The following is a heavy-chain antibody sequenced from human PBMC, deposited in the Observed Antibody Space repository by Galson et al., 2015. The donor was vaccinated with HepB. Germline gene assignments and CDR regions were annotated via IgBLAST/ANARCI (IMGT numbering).Heavy chain of an antibody. V-gene: IGHV2-5*01. CDR3: AHSAYYDTLTGDELDY. Sequence: PALVKPTQTLTLTCTFSGFSLSTSGVGVGWIRQPPGKALEWLALIYWNDDKRYSPSLKSRLTITKDTAKKQVVLTMTSMDPVDTAADSGAHSAYYDTLTGDELDYWGQGTLVTVSS. J-gene: IGHJ4*02. CDR2: IYWNDDK. D-gene: IGHD3-9*01. CDR1: GFSLSTSGVG.